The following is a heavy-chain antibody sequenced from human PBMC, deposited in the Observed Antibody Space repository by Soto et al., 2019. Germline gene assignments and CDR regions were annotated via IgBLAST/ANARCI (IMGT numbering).Heavy chain of an antibody. CDR1: GGSISSYY. V-gene: IGHV4-59*01. Sequence: QVQLQESGPGLVKPSETLSLTCTVSGGSISSYYWSWIRQPPGNGLEWIGSIYHSGSTTYNPSLKSRVTISVDTAKNQFSLKLSSVTGADTAVYYCARRNGTTFDYWGQGTLVTVSS. CDR2: IYHSGST. D-gene: IGHD1-7*01. CDR3: ARRNGTTFDY. J-gene: IGHJ4*02.